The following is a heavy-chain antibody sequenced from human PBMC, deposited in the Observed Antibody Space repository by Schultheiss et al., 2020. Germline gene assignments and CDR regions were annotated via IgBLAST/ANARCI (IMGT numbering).Heavy chain of an antibody. V-gene: IGHV3-23*01. J-gene: IGHJ4*02. CDR1: GFTFEDYA. CDR3: VRESSSGWYYLDY. D-gene: IGHD6-19*01. Sequence: GGSLRLSCSTSGFTFEDYAVSWVRQAPGKGLERVSRISDSGSNAYYEDSVRGRFTISTDNSRNMVYLQMNGLRAEDTALYYCVRESSSGWYYLDYWGQGTLVTVSS. CDR2: ISDSGSNA.